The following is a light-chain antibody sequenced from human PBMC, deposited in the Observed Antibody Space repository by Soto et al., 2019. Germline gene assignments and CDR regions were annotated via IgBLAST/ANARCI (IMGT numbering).Light chain of an antibody. CDR1: QSVNLY. J-gene: IGKJ5*01. V-gene: IGKV3-15*01. CDR3: QQYDNWPIT. CDR2: GVS. Sequence: EVVLTQSPATLSVSPGEGATLSCRASQSVNLYLAWYQQKPGQAPRVIIYGVSTRATGVPGRFSGCGSGTEFTLTISTLQSEDSAVYYCQQYDNWPITFGQGTRLEIK.